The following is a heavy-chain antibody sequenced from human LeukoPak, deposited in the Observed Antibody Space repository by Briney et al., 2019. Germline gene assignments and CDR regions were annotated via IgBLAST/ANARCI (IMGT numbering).Heavy chain of an antibody. CDR2: IKQDGSEK. J-gene: IGHJ3*02. D-gene: IGHD3-10*01. V-gene: IGHV3-7*01. Sequence: PGGSLRLSCAASGFTFGSYWMSWVRQAPGKGLEWVANIKQDGSEKNYVDSVKGRFTISRDNAENSLYLQMNSLRVEDTAVYYCAKEGDYYGSGSYRDGFDIWGQGTRATVSS. CDR3: AKEGDYYGSGSYRDGFDI. CDR1: GFTFGSYW.